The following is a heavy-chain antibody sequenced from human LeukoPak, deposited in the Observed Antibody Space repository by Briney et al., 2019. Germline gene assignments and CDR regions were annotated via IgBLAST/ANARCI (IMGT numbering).Heavy chain of an antibody. CDR3: AKVFYDYIWGGHRGEWYFDL. V-gene: IGHV3-30*18. CDR2: ISYDGSYK. D-gene: IGHD3-16*02. CDR1: GFTFSSYG. J-gene: IGHJ2*01. Sequence: PGGSLRLSCAASGFTFSSYGMHWVRQAPGKGLEWVSLISYDGSYKYYADSVKGRFTISRDNSKDTLYLQMNSLRAEDTAVYYCAKVFYDYIWGGHRGEWYFDLWGRGTLVTV.